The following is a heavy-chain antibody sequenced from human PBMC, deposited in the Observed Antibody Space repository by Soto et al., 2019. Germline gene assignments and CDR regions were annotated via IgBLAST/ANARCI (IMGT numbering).Heavy chain of an antibody. J-gene: IGHJ5*02. CDR1: GFTFSSYA. CDR2: ISYDGSNK. Sequence: PGGSLRLSCAASGFTFSSYAMHWVRQAPGKGLEWVAVISYDGSNKYYADSVKGRFTISRDNSKNTLYLQMNSPRAEDTAVYYCARVYQLLLFGWFDPWGQGTLGTVAS. V-gene: IGHV3-30-3*01. CDR3: ARVYQLLLFGWFDP. D-gene: IGHD2-2*01.